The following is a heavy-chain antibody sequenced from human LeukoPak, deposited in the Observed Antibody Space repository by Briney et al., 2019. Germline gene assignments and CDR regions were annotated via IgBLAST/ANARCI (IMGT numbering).Heavy chain of an antibody. CDR2: INYSGNT. V-gene: IGHV4-59*01. J-gene: IGHJ4*02. CDR1: GGSISGYY. D-gene: IGHD4-17*01. CDR3: AREGPPDYVYFDY. Sequence: SETLSLTCTVSGGSISGYYWGWIRQPPGKGLEWIGYINYSGNTNYNPSLKSRVTISVDTSKNQFSLRLTSVTAAYTAVFHCAREGPPDYVYFDYWGQGSLVTVSS.